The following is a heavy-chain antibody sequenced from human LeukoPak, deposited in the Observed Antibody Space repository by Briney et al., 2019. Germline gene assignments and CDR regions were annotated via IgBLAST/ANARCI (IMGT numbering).Heavy chain of an antibody. V-gene: IGHV3-23*01. CDR3: ARCIAAAGTFDY. CDR2: ISGSGGST. J-gene: IGHJ4*02. Sequence: GGSLRLSCAASGFTFSSYAMSWVRQAPGKGLEWVSAISGSGGSTYYADSVKGRFTISRDNSKNTLYLQMNSLRAEDTAVYYCARCIAAAGTFDYWGQGTLVTVSS. D-gene: IGHD6-13*01. CDR1: GFTFSSYA.